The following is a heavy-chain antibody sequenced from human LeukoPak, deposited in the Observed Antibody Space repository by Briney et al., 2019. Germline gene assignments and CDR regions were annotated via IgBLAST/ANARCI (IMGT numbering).Heavy chain of an antibody. CDR2: INCSGDST. V-gene: IGHV3-23*01. D-gene: IGHD6-19*01. Sequence: GGSLRLSCAAFGFTFSSDAMRWVRQAPGKGLEWVSGINCSGDSTYYADSVKGRFTISRANSKNTLYLQMNSLRAEDTAVYYCARRSGIAVAGAFDYWGQGTLVTVSS. J-gene: IGHJ4*02. CDR1: GFTFSSDA. CDR3: ARRSGIAVAGAFDY.